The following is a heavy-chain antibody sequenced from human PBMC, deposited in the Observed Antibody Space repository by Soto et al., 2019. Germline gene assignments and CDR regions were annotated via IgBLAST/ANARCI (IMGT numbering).Heavy chain of an antibody. CDR3: AKGYSPTVTEFDP. CDR1: GFTVSSNY. Sequence: GGSLRLSCAASGFTVSSNYMSWVRQAPGKGLEWVSVIYSGGSTYYADSVKGRFTISRDNSKNTLYLQMNSLRAEDTAVYYCAKGYSPTVTEFDPWGQGTLVTVSS. V-gene: IGHV3-66*01. D-gene: IGHD4-17*01. J-gene: IGHJ5*02. CDR2: IYSGGST.